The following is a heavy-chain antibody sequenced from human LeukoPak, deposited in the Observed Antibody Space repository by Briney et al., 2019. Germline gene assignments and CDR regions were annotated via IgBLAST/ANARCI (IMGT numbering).Heavy chain of an antibody. D-gene: IGHD6-19*01. Sequence: ASVKVSCKVSGYTLTELSMHWVRQAPGKGLEWMGGFDPEDGETIYAQKFQGRVTMTGDTSTDTAYMELSSLRSEDTAVYYCATTGSSGWYWAPYFQHWGQGTLVTVSS. J-gene: IGHJ1*01. CDR1: GYTLTELS. CDR3: ATTGSSGWYWAPYFQH. CDR2: FDPEDGET. V-gene: IGHV1-24*01.